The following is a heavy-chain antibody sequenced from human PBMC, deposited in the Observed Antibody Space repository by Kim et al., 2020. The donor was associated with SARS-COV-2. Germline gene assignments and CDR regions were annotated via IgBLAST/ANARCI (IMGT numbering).Heavy chain of an antibody. V-gene: IGHV1-24*01. Sequence: AQKFQGRVTMTEDTSTDTAYMELSSLRSEDTAVYYCATDYSSGWYGVEYWGQGTLVTVSS. J-gene: IGHJ4*02. CDR3: ATDYSSGWYGVEY. D-gene: IGHD6-19*01.